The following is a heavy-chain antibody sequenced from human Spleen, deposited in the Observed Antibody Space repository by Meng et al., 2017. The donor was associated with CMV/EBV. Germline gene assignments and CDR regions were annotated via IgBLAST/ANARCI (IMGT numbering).Heavy chain of an antibody. Sequence: GESLKISCAASGFTFSSYWMHWVRQAPGKGLVWVSRINSDGSSTSYADSVKGRFTISRDNAKNTLYLQMNSLRAEDTAVYYCARQVGSSLWDKYFQHWGQGTLVTVSS. CDR3: ARQVGSSLWDKYFQH. J-gene: IGHJ1*01. D-gene: IGHD6-13*01. CDR1: GFTFSSYW. CDR2: INSDGSST. V-gene: IGHV3-74*01.